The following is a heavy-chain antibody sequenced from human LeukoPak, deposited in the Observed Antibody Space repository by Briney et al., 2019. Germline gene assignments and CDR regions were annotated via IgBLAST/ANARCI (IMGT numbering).Heavy chain of an antibody. CDR2: ISGSGGST. J-gene: IGHJ4*02. D-gene: IGHD6-19*01. Sequence: PGGSLRLSCAASGFTFSSYAMSWVRQAPGKGLEWVSAISGSGGSTYYADSVRGRFTISRNNAKNSLYLQMNSLRAEDTAVYYCARDVAVARFDYWGQGTLVTVSS. V-gene: IGHV3-23*01. CDR3: ARDVAVARFDY. CDR1: GFTFSSYA.